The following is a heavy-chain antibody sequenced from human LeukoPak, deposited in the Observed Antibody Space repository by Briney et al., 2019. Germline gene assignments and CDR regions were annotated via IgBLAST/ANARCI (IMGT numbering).Heavy chain of an antibody. CDR2: ISYDGNNK. D-gene: IGHD4-17*01. CDR1: GFTFSSYA. CDR3: ARDVQLYGDYLGY. V-gene: IGHV3-30-3*01. J-gene: IGHJ4*02. Sequence: GGSPRLSCAASGFTFSSYAMHWVRQAPGKGLEWVAVISYDGNNKYYADSVKGRFTISRDNSKNTLYLQMNSLRAEDTALYYCARDVQLYGDYLGYWGQGTLVTVSS.